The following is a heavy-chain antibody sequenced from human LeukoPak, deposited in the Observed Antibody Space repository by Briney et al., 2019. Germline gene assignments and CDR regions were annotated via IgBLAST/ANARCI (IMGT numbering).Heavy chain of an antibody. CDR2: INPNGGST. V-gene: IGHV1-46*01. CDR1: GYTFTNYY. Sequence: GASVKISCTASGYTFTNYYIHWVRQAPGQGLEWVGLINPNGGSTGYAQRFQGRVTVTTDTSTSTVYMELNSLGSEDTAVYYCARERRAWGEDFWGQGTLVTVSS. J-gene: IGHJ4*02. D-gene: IGHD3-16*01. CDR3: ARERRAWGEDF.